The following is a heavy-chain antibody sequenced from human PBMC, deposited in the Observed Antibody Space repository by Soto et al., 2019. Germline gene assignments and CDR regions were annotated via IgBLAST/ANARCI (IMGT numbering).Heavy chain of an antibody. CDR2: IIPIFGTA. V-gene: IGHV1-69*01. Sequence: QVQLVQSAAEVKKPGSSVKVSCKASGGTFSSYAISWVRQAPGQGLEWMGGIIPIFGTANYAQKFQGRVTINADESTSTAYMELSSLRSEDTAVYYCAGSANFDSSGYYYFDYWGQGTLVTVSS. CDR3: AGSANFDSSGYYYFDY. D-gene: IGHD3-22*01. CDR1: GGTFSSYA. J-gene: IGHJ4*02.